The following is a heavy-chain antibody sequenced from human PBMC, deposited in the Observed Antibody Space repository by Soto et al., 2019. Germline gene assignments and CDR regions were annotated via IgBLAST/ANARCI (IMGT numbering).Heavy chain of an antibody. Sequence: EVQLVESGGGLVQPGGSLRLSCAGSGFIFSNYWMHWVRQAPGKGLEWVARIDHDGPTDYADSVRGRFTISRDNAENTLYLQMNSLRPEDTAVYYCVRDRHGDYWSQGTLVTVSS. V-gene: IGHV3-74*01. CDR3: VRDRHGDY. CDR2: IDHDGPT. D-gene: IGHD6-6*01. CDR1: GFIFSNYW. J-gene: IGHJ4*02.